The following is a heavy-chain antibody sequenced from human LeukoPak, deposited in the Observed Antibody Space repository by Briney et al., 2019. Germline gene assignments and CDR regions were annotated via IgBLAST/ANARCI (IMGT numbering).Heavy chain of an antibody. CDR2: ISYDGSNK. V-gene: IGHV3-30-3*01. CDR3: AKDWGLLEWSHYFDY. CDR1: GFTFSSYA. J-gene: IGHJ4*02. D-gene: IGHD3-3*01. Sequence: PGRSLRLSCAASGFTFSSYAMHWVRQAPGKGLEWVAVISYDGSNKYYADSVKGRFTISRDNSKNTLYLQMNSLRAEDTAVYYCAKDWGLLEWSHYFDYWGQGTLVTVSS.